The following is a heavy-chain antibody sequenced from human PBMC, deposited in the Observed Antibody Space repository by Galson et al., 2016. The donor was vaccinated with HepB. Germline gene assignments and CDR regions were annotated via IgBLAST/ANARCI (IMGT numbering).Heavy chain of an antibody. Sequence: SLRLSCAASGFAFRSYGMSWVRQAPGKGLEWVSSITSSGGSTYYADSVKGRFTISRDNSKITLYLQMNSLRDDDQAVYYCAKYCTTISCQDRWFDPWGQGAPVTVSS. J-gene: IGHJ5*02. D-gene: IGHD2-8*01. CDR3: AKYCTTISCQDRWFDP. CDR1: GFAFRSYG. V-gene: IGHV3-23*01. CDR2: ITSSGGST.